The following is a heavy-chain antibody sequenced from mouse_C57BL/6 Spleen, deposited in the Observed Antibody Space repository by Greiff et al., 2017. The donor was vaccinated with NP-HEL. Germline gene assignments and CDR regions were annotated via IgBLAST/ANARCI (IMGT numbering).Heavy chain of an antibody. V-gene: IGHV1-26*01. Sequence: EVQLQQSGPELVKPGASVKISCKASGYTFTDYYMNWVKQSHGKSLEWIGDINPNNGGTSYNQKFKGKATLTVDKSSSPAYMEIRSLTSEDSAVYYCARGYDYDGGFDYWGQGTTLTVSS. CDR2: INPNNGGT. CDR1: GYTFTDYY. CDR3: ARGYDYDGGFDY. D-gene: IGHD2-4*01. J-gene: IGHJ2*01.